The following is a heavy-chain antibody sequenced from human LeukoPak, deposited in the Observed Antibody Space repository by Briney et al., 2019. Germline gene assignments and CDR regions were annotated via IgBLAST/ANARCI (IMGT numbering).Heavy chain of an antibody. CDR2: IHYTGST. J-gene: IGHJ5*02. D-gene: IGHD3-10*01. CDR1: GGSISSYY. V-gene: IGHV4-59*01. CDR3: ARGGYYGSGNDFRFDP. Sequence: PSETLSLACTVSGGSISSYYWSWIRQSPGKGLECIGYIHYTGSTNYNPSLKSRVTISVETSKNQFSLKLKSVTAADTAVYYCARGGYYGSGNDFRFDPWGQGTLVTVSS.